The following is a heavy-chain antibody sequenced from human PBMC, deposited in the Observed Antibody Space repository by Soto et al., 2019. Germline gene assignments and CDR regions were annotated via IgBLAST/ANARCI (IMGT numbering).Heavy chain of an antibody. D-gene: IGHD3-22*01. J-gene: IGHJ4*02. V-gene: IGHV3-21*01. Sequence: GSLRLSCAASDFTFSLYSMIWVRQAPGKGLEWVSSISSSSSYIFYADSVKGRFTVSRDNAQNSLFLHMSSLRAEDTAVYYCVRARATDSRPDYWGQGTLVTVSS. CDR1: DFTFSLYS. CDR2: ISSSSSYI. CDR3: VRARATDSRPDY.